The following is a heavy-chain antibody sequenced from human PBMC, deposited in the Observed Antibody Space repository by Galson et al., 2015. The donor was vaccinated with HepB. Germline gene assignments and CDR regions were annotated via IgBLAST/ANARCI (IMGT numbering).Heavy chain of an antibody. CDR1: GFTFSSYA. V-gene: IGHV3-30*04. Sequence: SLRLSCAASGFTFSSYAMHWVRQAPGKGLEWVAVISYDGSNKYYADSVKGRFTISRDNSKNTLYLQMNSLRAEDTAVYYCARARVEMATITLTDYWGQGTLVTVSS. J-gene: IGHJ4*02. CDR2: ISYDGSNK. CDR3: ARARVEMATITLTDY. D-gene: IGHD5-24*01.